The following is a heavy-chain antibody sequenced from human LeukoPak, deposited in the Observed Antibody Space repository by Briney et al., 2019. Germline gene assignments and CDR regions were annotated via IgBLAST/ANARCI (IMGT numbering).Heavy chain of an antibody. V-gene: IGHV3-21*01. J-gene: IGHJ3*02. Sequence: GSLRLSCAASGFTFSSYSMNWVRQAPGKGLEWVSSISSSSSYIYYADSVKGRFTISRDNAKNSLYLQMNSLRAEDTAVYYCARLRAYRTAFDIWGQGTMVTVSS. CDR2: ISSSSSYI. CDR1: GFTFSSYS. D-gene: IGHD2-2*02. CDR3: ARLRAYRTAFDI.